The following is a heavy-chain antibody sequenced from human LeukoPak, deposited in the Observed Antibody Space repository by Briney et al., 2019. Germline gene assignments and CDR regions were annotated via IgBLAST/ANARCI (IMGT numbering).Heavy chain of an antibody. V-gene: IGHV4-30-4*01. CDR3: ARGYYGSGSYILYYYYGMDV. CDR2: IYYSGST. J-gene: IGHJ6*02. Sequence: SQTLSLTCTVSGGSISSGDYYWSWIRQPPGKGLEWIGYIYYSGSTYYNPSLKSRVTISVDTSKNQFSLKLSSVTAADTAVYYCARGYYGSGSYILYYYYGMDVWGQGTTVTVSS. D-gene: IGHD3-10*01. CDR1: GGSISSGDYY.